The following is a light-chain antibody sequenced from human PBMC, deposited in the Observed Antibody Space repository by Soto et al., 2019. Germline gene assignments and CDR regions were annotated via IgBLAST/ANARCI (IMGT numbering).Light chain of an antibody. J-gene: IGKJ2*01. V-gene: IGKV3-20*01. CDR2: GAS. Sequence: ESMLTQSPGTLSLSPGERATLSCRASQSVSTRYLAWYQQKPGQAPRLLIYGASIRATGIPDRFSGSGSGTDATHTRSSLELDHVAGYDCHQFGSSPPAFACGHGTKLEI. CDR3: HQFGSSPPAFA. CDR1: QSVSTRY.